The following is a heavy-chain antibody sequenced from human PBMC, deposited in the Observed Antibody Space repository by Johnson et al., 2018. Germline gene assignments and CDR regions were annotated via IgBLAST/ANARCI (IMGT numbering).Heavy chain of an antibody. CDR3: TRDFYYYGMDV. CDR2: ISDRGDYI. Sequence: VQLVQSWGGLVKPGGSLRLSCAASGFAFSSYGMNWVRQAPGKGLEWVSFISDRGDYIYYADSVKGRFTISRDQTKNSESPQMHSLRVEDTAVYYCTRDFYYYGMDVWGQGTTVTVSS. V-gene: IGHV3-21*01. CDR1: GFAFSSYG. J-gene: IGHJ6*02.